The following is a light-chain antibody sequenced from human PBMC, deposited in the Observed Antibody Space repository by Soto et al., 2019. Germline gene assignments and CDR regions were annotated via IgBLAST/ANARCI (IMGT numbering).Light chain of an antibody. CDR2: SNH. Sequence: QSVLTQPPSASGTPGQRVTISCSGSRSNIGSNTVNWYQQLPGTAPKLLMFSNHQRPSGVPDRFSGSKSGTSVTLAISGLQSEDEADYYCAAWDDSLNGVVFGGGTKLTVL. J-gene: IGLJ3*02. V-gene: IGLV1-44*01. CDR1: RSNIGSNT. CDR3: AAWDDSLNGVV.